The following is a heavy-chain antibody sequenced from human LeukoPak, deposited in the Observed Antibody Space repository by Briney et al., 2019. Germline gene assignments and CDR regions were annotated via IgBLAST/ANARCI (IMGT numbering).Heavy chain of an antibody. J-gene: IGHJ5*02. Sequence: PSETLSLTCAVSGGSISSYYWSWIRQPAGKGLEWIGRIYTSGSTNYNPSLKSRVTMSVDTSKNQFSLKLSSVTAADTAVYYCARNYCTGGVCYVPGWFDHWGQGTLVTVSS. V-gene: IGHV4-4*07. CDR2: IYTSGST. CDR3: ARNYCTGGVCYVPGWFDH. CDR1: GGSISSYY. D-gene: IGHD2-8*02.